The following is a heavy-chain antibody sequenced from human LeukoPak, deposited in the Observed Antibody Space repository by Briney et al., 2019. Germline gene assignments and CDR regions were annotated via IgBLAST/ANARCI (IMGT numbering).Heavy chain of an antibody. V-gene: IGHV4-39*02. J-gene: IGHJ3*02. CDR3: ARDRRGYCSGGSCFDDAFDI. Sequence: SETLSLTCTVSGGSISTGFYYWAWIRQPPGKGLEWIGSIYYSGITYYNPSLKSPVTISVDTSKNQFSLKLSSVTAADTAVYYCARDRRGYCSGGSCFDDAFDIWGQGTMVTVSS. CDR2: IYYSGIT. CDR1: GGSISTGFYY. D-gene: IGHD2-15*01.